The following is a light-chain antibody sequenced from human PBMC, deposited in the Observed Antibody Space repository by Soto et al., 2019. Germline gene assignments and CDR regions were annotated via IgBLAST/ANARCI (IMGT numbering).Light chain of an antibody. CDR2: AAS. Sequence: DSQLTQSPSSLSASVGDKVTFTCRASQGISNYLAWYQQKPGKVPEVLIYAASTLQPGVPSRFSGSGSGTEFTLTISSLQPDDVAAYYCQKYNSAPFPFGPGTKVDI. CDR3: QKYNSAPFP. J-gene: IGKJ3*01. V-gene: IGKV1-27*01. CDR1: QGISNY.